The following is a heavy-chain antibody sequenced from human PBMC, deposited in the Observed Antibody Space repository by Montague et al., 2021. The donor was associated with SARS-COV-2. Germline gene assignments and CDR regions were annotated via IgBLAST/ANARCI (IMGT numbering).Heavy chain of an antibody. D-gene: IGHD3-9*01. Sequence: SETLSLTCTVSGGSISSYSWSWIRQPPGKGLEWIGSIFYSGSTNYNPSLKSRVTISVDTSKKQFSLKLSSVTAADTAVYYCARLGLGGYDILTGYNQSGMDVWGQGTTVNVSS. V-gene: IGHV4-59*08. CDR2: IFYSGST. J-gene: IGHJ6*02. CDR1: GGSISSYS. CDR3: ARLGLGGYDILTGYNQSGMDV.